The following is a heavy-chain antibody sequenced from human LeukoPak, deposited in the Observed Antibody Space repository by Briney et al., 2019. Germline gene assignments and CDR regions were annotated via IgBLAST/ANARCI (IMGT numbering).Heavy chain of an antibody. CDR1: GYTYTSYD. CDR2: MNPNSGNT. V-gene: IGHV1-8*01. D-gene: IGHD2-21*01. Sequence: ASVKVSCKASGYTYTSYDINWVRQATGQGLEWMGWMNPNSGNTGYAQKFQGRVTMTRSTSISTAYMELSSLRFEDTAVYYCTRSVRNGHIDYWGQGTLVTVSS. CDR3: TRSVRNGHIDY. J-gene: IGHJ4*02.